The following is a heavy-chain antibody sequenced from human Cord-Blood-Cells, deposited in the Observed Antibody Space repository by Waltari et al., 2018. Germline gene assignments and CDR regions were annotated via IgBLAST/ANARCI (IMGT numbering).Heavy chain of an antibody. CDR1: GFTFSSYT. Sequence: EVQLVESGGGLVKPGGSLRLSSAASGFTFSSYTMTWVLQAPGKGLEWVSSISSSRSYIYYADSVKGRFTISRDNAKNSLYLQMNSLRAEDTAVYYCARVTGIFDYWGQGTLVTVSS. J-gene: IGHJ4*02. D-gene: IGHD7-27*01. CDR2: ISSSRSYI. CDR3: ARVTGIFDY. V-gene: IGHV3-21*01.